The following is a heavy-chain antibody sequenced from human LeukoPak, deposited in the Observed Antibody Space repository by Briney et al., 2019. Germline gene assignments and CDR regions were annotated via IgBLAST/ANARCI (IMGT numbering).Heavy chain of an antibody. V-gene: IGHV3-7*03. J-gene: IGHJ4*02. Sequence: PGGSLRLSCAASGFTFSSYWMSWVRQAPGKGLEWVANIKQDGSEKYYVDSVKGRFTISRDNAKNSLYLQMNSLKTEDTAVYYCTTDRLWARYYGSGSYYRAHFDYWGQGTLVTVSS. D-gene: IGHD3-10*01. CDR2: IKQDGSEK. CDR1: GFTFSSYW. CDR3: TTDRLWARYYGSGSYYRAHFDY.